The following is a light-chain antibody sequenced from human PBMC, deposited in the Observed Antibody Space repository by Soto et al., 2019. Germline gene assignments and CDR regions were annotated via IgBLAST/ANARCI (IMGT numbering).Light chain of an antibody. J-gene: IGKJ1*01. Sequence: EIVLTQSTGTLSLSPGERATLSYRASQSVSSYLAWYQQKPGQAPRLLIYDTSNRATGVPARFSGSGSGTDFTLTISSLEPEDFAVYYCQQYENWPTWTFGQGTKVDIK. CDR1: QSVSSY. V-gene: IGKV3-11*01. CDR3: QQYENWPTWT. CDR2: DTS.